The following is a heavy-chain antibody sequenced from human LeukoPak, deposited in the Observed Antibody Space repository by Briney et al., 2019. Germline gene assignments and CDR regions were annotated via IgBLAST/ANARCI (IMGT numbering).Heavy chain of an antibody. CDR1: GFTFSSYG. CDR3: AKGVIAARPGIDY. Sequence: GGSLRLSCAASGFTFSSYGMHWVRQAPGKGLEWVAFIRYDGSNKYYADSVKGRFTISRDNSKNTLYLQMNSLRAEDTAVYYCAKGVIAARPGIDYWGQGTLVTVSS. D-gene: IGHD6-6*01. V-gene: IGHV3-30*02. CDR2: IRYDGSNK. J-gene: IGHJ4*02.